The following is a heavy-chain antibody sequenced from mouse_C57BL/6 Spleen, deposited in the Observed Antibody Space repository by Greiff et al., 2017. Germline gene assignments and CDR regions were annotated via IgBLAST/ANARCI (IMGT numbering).Heavy chain of an antibody. J-gene: IGHJ4*01. Sequence: QVQLQQSGPGLVQPSQSLSITCTVSGFSLTSYGVHWVRQSPGKGLEWLGVIWSGGSTDYNAAFISRLSISKDNSKSQVFFKMNSLQADDTALYYCARNERGYYGSSYDAMDYWGQGTSVTVSS. CDR2: IWSGGST. V-gene: IGHV2-2*01. D-gene: IGHD1-1*01. CDR1: GFSLTSYG. CDR3: ARNERGYYGSSYDAMDY.